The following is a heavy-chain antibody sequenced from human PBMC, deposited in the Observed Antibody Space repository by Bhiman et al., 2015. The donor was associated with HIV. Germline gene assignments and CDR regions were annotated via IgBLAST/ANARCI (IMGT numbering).Heavy chain of an antibody. D-gene: IGHD5-24*01. Sequence: QVQLVESGGGVVQPGRSLRLSCAASGFTFSSYGMHWVRQAPGKGLEWVAVISDDGSNKYYADSVKGRFNISRDNAKKSLYLQMTSLRPEDTAVYYCARGAPDGYTFVNYWGQGTLVTVSS. CDR3: ARGAPDGYTFVNY. J-gene: IGHJ4*02. CDR1: GFTFSSYG. V-gene: IGHV3-30*03. CDR2: ISDDGSNK.